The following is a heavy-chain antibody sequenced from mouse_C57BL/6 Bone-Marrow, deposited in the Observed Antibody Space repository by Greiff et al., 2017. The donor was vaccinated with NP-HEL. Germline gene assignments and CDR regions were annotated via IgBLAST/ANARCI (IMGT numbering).Heavy chain of an antibody. D-gene: IGHD1-1*01. CDR3: ARGNPITTVVALDY. CDR2: IDPETGGT. CDR1: GYTFTDYE. V-gene: IGHV1-15*01. J-gene: IGHJ2*01. Sequence: QVQLKESGAELVRPGASVTLSCKASGYTFTDYEMHWVKQTPVHGLEWIGAIDPETGGTAYNQKFKGKAILTADKSSSTAYMELRSLTSEDSAVYYCARGNPITTVVALDYWGQGTTLTVSS.